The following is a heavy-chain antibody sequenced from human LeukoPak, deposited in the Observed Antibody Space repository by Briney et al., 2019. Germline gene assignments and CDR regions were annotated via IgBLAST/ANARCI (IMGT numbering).Heavy chain of an antibody. Sequence: ASVKVSCKASGGTFISYTISWVRQAPGQGLEWMGRIIPILGIANYAQKFQGRVTITADKSTSTAYMELSSLRSEDTAVYYCARTSGSGSEGGWFDPWGQGTLVTVSS. J-gene: IGHJ5*02. CDR1: GGTFISYT. V-gene: IGHV1-69*02. CDR2: IIPILGIA. D-gene: IGHD3-10*01. CDR3: ARTSGSGSEGGWFDP.